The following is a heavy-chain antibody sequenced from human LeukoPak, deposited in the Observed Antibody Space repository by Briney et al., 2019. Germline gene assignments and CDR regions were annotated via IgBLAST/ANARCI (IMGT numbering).Heavy chain of an antibody. J-gene: IGHJ5*02. CDR1: GYSFTSYW. CDR3: ARSFYPTVTTPNWFDP. Sequence: GESLKISCKGSGYSFTSYWIGWVRQMPGKGLEWMGIIYPGDSDTRYSPSFQGQVTISADKSISTAYLQWSSLKASDTAMYYRARSFYPTVTTPNWFDPWGQGTLVTVSS. V-gene: IGHV5-51*01. D-gene: IGHD4-11*01. CDR2: IYPGDSDT.